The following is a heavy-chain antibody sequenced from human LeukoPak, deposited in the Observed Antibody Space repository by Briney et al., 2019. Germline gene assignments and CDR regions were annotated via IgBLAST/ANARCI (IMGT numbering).Heavy chain of an antibody. CDR3: AKGTRSLQLVVFAY. J-gene: IGHJ4*02. V-gene: IGHV3-23*01. Sequence: GGSLRLSCAASGFTVSSNYMSWVRQAPGKGLEWVSAISGSGGSTYYADSVTRRFTISRDNSKNTLYLPMNSLRAADTAVYYCAKGTRSLQLVVFAYWGQGTLVTVSS. D-gene: IGHD5-24*01. CDR1: GFTVSSNY. CDR2: ISGSGGST.